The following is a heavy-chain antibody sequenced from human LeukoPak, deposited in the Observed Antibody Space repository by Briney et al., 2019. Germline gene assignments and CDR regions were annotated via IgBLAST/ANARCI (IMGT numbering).Heavy chain of an antibody. Sequence: SETLSLTCAVYGGSFSGYYWSRIRQPPGKGLEWIGEINHSGSTNYNPSLKSRVTISVDTSKNQFSLKLSSVTAADTAVYYCARGSRGQQQLWGVDYWGQGTLVTVSS. CDR1: GGSFSGYY. V-gene: IGHV4-34*01. D-gene: IGHD6-13*01. CDR2: INHSGST. J-gene: IGHJ4*02. CDR3: ARGSRGQQQLWGVDY.